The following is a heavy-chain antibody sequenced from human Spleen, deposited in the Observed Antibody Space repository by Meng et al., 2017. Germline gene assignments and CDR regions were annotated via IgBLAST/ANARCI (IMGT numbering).Heavy chain of an antibody. CDR1: GFTFDDYA. CDR3: ARFETKYTPRGMNFDF. CDR2: ISLNSGSI. J-gene: IGHJ4*02. Sequence: LTCAASGFTFDDYAMHWVRQAPGKGLEWVSGISLNSGSIVYADSVKGRFTISRDNAKNSLYLQMNSLRAEDTALYYCARFETKYTPRGMNFDFWGQGTLVTVSS. V-gene: IGHV3-9*01. D-gene: IGHD2-15*01.